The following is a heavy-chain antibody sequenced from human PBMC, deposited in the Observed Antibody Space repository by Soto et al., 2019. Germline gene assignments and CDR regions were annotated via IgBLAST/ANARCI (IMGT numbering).Heavy chain of an antibody. CDR3: ARVSDYYGGDY. CDR2: INAGNGNT. Sequence: AASVKVSCKASGYTFTSYAMHWVRQAPGQRLEWMGWINAGNGNTKYSQKFQGRVTITRDTSASTAYMELSSLRSEDTAVYYCARVSDYYGGDYWGQGTLVTVSS. D-gene: IGHD6-25*01. J-gene: IGHJ4*02. CDR1: GYTFTSYA. V-gene: IGHV1-3*01.